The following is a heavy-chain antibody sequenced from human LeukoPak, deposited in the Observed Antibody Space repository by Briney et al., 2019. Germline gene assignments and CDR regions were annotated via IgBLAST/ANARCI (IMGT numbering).Heavy chain of an antibody. D-gene: IGHD3-9*01. J-gene: IGHJ4*02. Sequence: LGTLSLPFPVSGGSIHSYYWSLIRAPPGKGLEWVGDIYFSGSTNYNPSLKSRVTISVDTSKNQFSLKLSSVTAADTAVYYCARSMVHYDILTGYYNAYYFDHWGQGTLVTVSS. CDR3: ARSMVHYDILTGYYNAYYFDH. V-gene: IGHV4-59*08. CDR2: IYFSGST. CDR1: GGSIHSYY.